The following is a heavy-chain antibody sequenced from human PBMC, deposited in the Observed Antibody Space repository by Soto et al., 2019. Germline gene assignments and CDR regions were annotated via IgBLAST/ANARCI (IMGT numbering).Heavy chain of an antibody. J-gene: IGHJ6*02. D-gene: IGHD6-13*01. CDR3: ARDLTHSSSWYDYYYYGMDV. V-gene: IGHV3-33*01. CDR2: IWYDGSNK. CDR1: GFTFSSYG. Sequence: PGGPLRLSWAASGFTFSSYGMHWVRQAPGKGLEWVAVIWYDGSNKYYADSVKGRFTISRDNSKNTLYLQMNSLRAEDTAVYYCARDLTHSSSWYDYYYYGMDVWGQGTTVTVSS.